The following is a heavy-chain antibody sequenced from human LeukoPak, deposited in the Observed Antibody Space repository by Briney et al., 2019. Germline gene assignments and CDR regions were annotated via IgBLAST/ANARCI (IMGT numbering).Heavy chain of an antibody. J-gene: IGHJ1*01. CDR1: GFTFSDYY. V-gene: IGHV3-11*01. CDR2: ISGSGNTK. Sequence: GGSLRLSCAASGFTFSDYYMSWIRQTPGKGLEWVSYISGSGNTKYYARSVTGRFTISRDNAKTSLYLDMRNLKAEDTALYYCARGQPLTCSSWSFAEYFQLWGQGTLVTVSS. CDR3: ARGQPLTCSSWSFAEYFQL. D-gene: IGHD6-13*01.